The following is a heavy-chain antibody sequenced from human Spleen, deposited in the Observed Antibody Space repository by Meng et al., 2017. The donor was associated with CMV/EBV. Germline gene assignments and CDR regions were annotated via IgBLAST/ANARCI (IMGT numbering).Heavy chain of an antibody. V-gene: IGHV2-5*02. CDR1: GFPLSTSGMG. D-gene: IGHD2-15*01. J-gene: IGHJ4*02. CDR2: IYWDDDK. CDR3: AHRDYCSGGTCTFDY. Sequence: QITLKESGPTVVTPTQTLTLTCTFSGFPLSTSGMGVGWIRQPPGKALEWLALIYWDDDKRYSPSLKSRLTITKDTSKNQVVLTMTNMDPVDTATYYCAHRDYCSGGTCTFDYWGQGTLVTVSS.